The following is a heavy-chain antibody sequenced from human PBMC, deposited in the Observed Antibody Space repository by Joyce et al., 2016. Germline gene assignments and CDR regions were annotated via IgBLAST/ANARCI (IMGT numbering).Heavy chain of an antibody. CDR3: ARWGPWGTTMATEDAYFGLDV. CDR1: GYNFNAFY. Sequence: QVQLAQSGAEVKKPGASTKVSCKASGYNFNAFYIHWGRQAHGQGLEWMGWINPNTGATNAVQKFQGRVTMTRDTSVNTAYMELSRLRSDDTAVYYCARWGPWGTTMATEDAYFGLDVWGQGTTVTVSS. V-gene: IGHV1-2*02. CDR2: INPNTGAT. J-gene: IGHJ6*02. D-gene: IGHD5-18*01.